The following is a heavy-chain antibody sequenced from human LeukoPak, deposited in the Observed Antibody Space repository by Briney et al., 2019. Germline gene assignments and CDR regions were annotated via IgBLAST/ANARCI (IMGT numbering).Heavy chain of an antibody. CDR2: ISGSGGST. V-gene: IGHV3-23*01. CDR3: WVYCSSTSCPRYYMDV. CDR1: GFTFSSYA. J-gene: IGHJ6*03. Sequence: PGGSLRLSCAASGFTFSSYAMSWVRQAPGKGLEWVSAISGSGGSTYYADSVKGRFTISRDNSKNTLYLQMNSLRAEDTAVYYCWVYCSSTSCPRYYMDVWGKGTTVTVSS. D-gene: IGHD2-2*01.